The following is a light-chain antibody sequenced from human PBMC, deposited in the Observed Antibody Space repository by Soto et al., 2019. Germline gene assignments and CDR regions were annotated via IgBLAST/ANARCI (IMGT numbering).Light chain of an antibody. CDR3: QQSYTTPRT. CDR2: SAS. V-gene: IGKV1-39*01. CDR1: QSISTY. Sequence: DIQMTQSPSSLSASVGDRVTITCRASQSISTYLNWYQQKPGKAPKLLIYSASNLQSGVPSGFSGSGSGTDFTLTIDSLQPEDFATYYCQQSYTTPRTFGQGTKV. J-gene: IGKJ1*01.